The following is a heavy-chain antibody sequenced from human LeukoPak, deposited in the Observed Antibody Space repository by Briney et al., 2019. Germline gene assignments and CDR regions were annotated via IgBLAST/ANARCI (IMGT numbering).Heavy chain of an antibody. J-gene: IGHJ3*02. CDR1: GGSISSGGYY. CDR2: IYYSGST. V-gene: IGHV4-31*03. Sequence: SQTLSLTCTVSGGSISSGGYYWSWIRQHPGKGLEWIGYIYYSGSTYYNPSLKSRVTISVDTSKNQFSLKLSSVTAADTAMYYCAREPVTNTGGAFDIWGQGTMVTVSS. CDR3: AREPVTNTGGAFDI. D-gene: IGHD4-23*01.